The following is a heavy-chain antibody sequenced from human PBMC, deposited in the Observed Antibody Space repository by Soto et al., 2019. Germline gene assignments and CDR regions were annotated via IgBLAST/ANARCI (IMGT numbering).Heavy chain of an antibody. V-gene: IGHV1-69*02. D-gene: IGHD3-10*01. CDR3: ATSYGSGYRAFDY. J-gene: IGHJ4*02. CDR1: GDTFSFYT. Sequence: QVQLVQSGAEVKKPGSSVKVSCKASGDTFSFYTINWVRQAPGLGLEWMGRVNPILSMSNYAQKFQGRVTMTADKSTSTAYRELRSLRSEDTALYYCATSYGSGYRAFDYWGQGALVTVSS. CDR2: VNPILSMS.